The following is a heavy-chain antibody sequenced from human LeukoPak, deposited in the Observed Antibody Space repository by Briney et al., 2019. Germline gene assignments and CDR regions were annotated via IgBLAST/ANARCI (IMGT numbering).Heavy chain of an antibody. J-gene: IGHJ6*02. CDR1: GGTFSSYA. CDR3: ARDLPGIAARYYGMDV. Sequence: ASVNVSCKASGGTFSSYAISWVRQAPGQGLEWMGRIIPILGIANYAQKFQGRVTITTDKSTSTAYMELSSLRSEDTAVYYCARDLPGIAARYYGMDVWGQGTTVTVSS. V-gene: IGHV1-69*04. D-gene: IGHD6-6*01. CDR2: IIPILGIA.